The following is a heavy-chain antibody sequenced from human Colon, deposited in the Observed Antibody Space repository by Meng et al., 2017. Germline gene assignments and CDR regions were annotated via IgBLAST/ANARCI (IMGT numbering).Heavy chain of an antibody. Sequence: QVPLTEAGPGLVTPSGTLSLTCAVSGTSISRSNWWTWVRQAPGKGLEWIGEIYHIGSTNYNPSLKSRVTILVDESKNEFSLKLTSVTAADTAVYYCARENDSGNSYDHWGRGTLVTVSS. J-gene: IGHJ4*02. CDR3: ARENDSGNSYDH. V-gene: IGHV4-4*02. CDR2: IYHIGST. D-gene: IGHD3-10*01. CDR1: GTSISRSNW.